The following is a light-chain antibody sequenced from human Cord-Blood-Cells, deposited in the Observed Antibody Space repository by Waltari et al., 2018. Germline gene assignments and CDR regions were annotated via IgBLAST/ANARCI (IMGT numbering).Light chain of an antibody. Sequence: QSVLTQPPSVSGAPGQRVTISCTGSSSNIGAGYDVHWYQQLPGTAPKLLIYGTSNRPSGVPDRFSGSKSGTSASLAITGLQAEDEADYYCQSYDSSLSEGVFGTGTKVTVL. V-gene: IGLV1-40*01. CDR1: SSNIGAGYD. CDR2: GTS. CDR3: QSYDSSLSEGV. J-gene: IGLJ1*01.